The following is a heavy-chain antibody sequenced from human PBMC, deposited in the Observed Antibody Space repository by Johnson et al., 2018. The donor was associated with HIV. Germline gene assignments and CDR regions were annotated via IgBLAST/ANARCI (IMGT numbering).Heavy chain of an antibody. CDR3: AAPWELDAFDI. CDR2: ISSSGSTI. V-gene: IGHV3-48*01. CDR1: GFTFSSYA. Sequence: VQLVESGGGLVQPGGSLRLSCAASGFTFSSYAMTWVRQAPGKGLEWVSYISSSGSTIYYADSVKGRFTISRDNSKNTLHLQMNSLRAEDTAVYYCAAPWELDAFDIWGQGTMVTVSS. D-gene: IGHD1-26*01. J-gene: IGHJ3*02.